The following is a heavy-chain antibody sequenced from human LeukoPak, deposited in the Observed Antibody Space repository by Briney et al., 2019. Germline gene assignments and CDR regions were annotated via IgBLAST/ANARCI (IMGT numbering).Heavy chain of an antibody. CDR1: GFTFRNYW. D-gene: IGHD6-19*01. CDR2: ISSGGHST. V-gene: IGHV3-23*01. CDR3: AKGAGHCLVPSEYFQY. J-gene: IGHJ1*01. Sequence: PGGSLRLSCAASGFTFRNYWMHWVRQLPGKGLVWVSSISSGGHSTYYAGSVKGRFTISRDNSKNTLYLQMNSLRAEDTAVYYCAKGAGHCLVPSEYFQYWGQGTLVTVSS.